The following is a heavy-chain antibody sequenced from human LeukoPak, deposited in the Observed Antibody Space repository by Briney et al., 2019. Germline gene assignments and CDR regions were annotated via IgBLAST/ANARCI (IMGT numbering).Heavy chain of an antibody. V-gene: IGHV4-61*02. CDR3: AREVSDYDILTGWIDY. D-gene: IGHD3-9*01. Sequence: SETLSLTCTVSGVSIRSGSYYWSWIRQPAGKGLEWIGRIYTSGTTNYNPSIKSRVTISVGTSKSQFSLKLSSVTAADTAVYYCAREVSDYDILTGWIDYWGQGALVSVSS. CDR2: IYTSGTT. J-gene: IGHJ4*02. CDR1: GVSIRSGSYY.